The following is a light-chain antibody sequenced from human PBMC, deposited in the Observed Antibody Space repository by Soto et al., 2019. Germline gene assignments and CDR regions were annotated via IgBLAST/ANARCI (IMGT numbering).Light chain of an antibody. J-gene: IGKJ1*01. V-gene: IGKV3-15*01. CDR3: QQYNNWPPWT. Sequence: EIVMTQSPATLSVSPGERATLSCRASQSVSSNLAWYQQKPGQAPRLLIYGASTSATGIPARFSGSGSGTEFTLTICSLQSEDFAVYYGQQYNNWPPWTDGQGTKVEIK. CDR1: QSVSSN. CDR2: GAS.